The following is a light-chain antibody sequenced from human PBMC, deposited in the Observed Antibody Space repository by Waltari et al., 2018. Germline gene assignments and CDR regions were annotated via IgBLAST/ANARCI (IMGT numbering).Light chain of an antibody. Sequence: QSVLTQPPSVSAAPGRRVTISCSGSSSNIGNNLVSWYQQFPGTVPKLLIDENDQRPSGIPDRFSGSKSGTSATLTITGLQTGDEAEYYCGTWDGSLSAWLFGGGTKLTVL. J-gene: IGLJ2*01. CDR2: END. CDR1: SSNIGNNL. V-gene: IGLV1-51*02. CDR3: GTWDGSLSAWL.